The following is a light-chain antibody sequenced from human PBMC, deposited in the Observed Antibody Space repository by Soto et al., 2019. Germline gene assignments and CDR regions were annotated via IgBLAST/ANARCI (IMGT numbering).Light chain of an antibody. CDR1: QSVSSSY. CDR2: GAS. V-gene: IGKV3D-20*02. Sequence: IVFTQSLGTLSLSPGERATLSCRASQSVSSSYLAWYQQKPGQAPRLLIYGASSRATGIPDRFSGSGSGTDFTLTISSLEPEDFAVYYCQQRSNWPPWTFGQGTK. CDR3: QQRSNWPPWT. J-gene: IGKJ1*01.